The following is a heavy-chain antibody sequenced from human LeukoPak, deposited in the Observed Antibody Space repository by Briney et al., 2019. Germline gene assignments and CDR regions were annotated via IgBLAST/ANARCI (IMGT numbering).Heavy chain of an antibody. CDR3: ARASYSWTNILFDY. V-gene: IGHV4-34*01. CDR1: GGSFSGYY. D-gene: IGHD1-1*01. J-gene: IGHJ4*02. CDR2: INHSGST. Sequence: SETLSLTCAVYGGSFSGYYWSWLRQPPGTGLEWVGEINHSGSTNYNPSLKSRVTISVDTSKNQFSLKLSSVTAADTSVYYCARASYSWTNILFDYWGQGTLVTVSS.